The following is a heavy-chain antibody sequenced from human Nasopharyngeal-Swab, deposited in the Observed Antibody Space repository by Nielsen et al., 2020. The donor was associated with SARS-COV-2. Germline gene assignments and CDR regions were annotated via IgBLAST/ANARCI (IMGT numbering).Heavy chain of an antibody. CDR2: IYPGDSDT. CDR3: ARLPYYDILTGYYIEDY. J-gene: IGHJ4*02. CDR1: GYIFASYW. V-gene: IGHV5-51*01. Sequence: GGSLRLSCKVSGYIFASYWLGWVRQMPGKGLEWMGIIYPGDSDTRYSPSFQGQVTISADKSISTAYLQWSSLKASDTAMYYCARLPYYDILTGYYIEDYWGQGTLVTVSS. D-gene: IGHD3-9*01.